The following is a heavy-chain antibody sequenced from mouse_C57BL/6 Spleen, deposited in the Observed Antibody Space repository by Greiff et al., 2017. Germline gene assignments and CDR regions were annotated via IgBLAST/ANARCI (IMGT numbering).Heavy chain of an antibody. CDR1: GYTFTSYG. D-gene: IGHD1-1*01. CDR2: IYPRSGNT. Sequence: QVQLKQSGAELARPGASVKLSCKASGYTFTSYGISWVKQRTGQGLEWIGEIYPRSGNTHYTWKCTGQATLTADKSSITAYMELRSLTSEDSAVYFCARWGASITTVVVHAMDYWGQGTSVTVSS. J-gene: IGHJ4*01. CDR3: ARWGASITTVVVHAMDY. V-gene: IGHV1-81*01.